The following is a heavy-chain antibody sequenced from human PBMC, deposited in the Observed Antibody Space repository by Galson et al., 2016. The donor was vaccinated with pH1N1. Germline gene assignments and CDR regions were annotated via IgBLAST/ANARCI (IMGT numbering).Heavy chain of an antibody. D-gene: IGHD4-17*01. CDR2: INPRTGDT. Sequence: SVKVSCKASGYTFNSYYVLWVRQAPGQGLEWMGWINPRTGDTSYVQKFQGRVTMTRDTSIGTVYMQLSSLRSDDTAVHYCARVLRTTVFDYWGQGTLVTVSS. J-gene: IGHJ4*02. CDR3: ARVLRTTVFDY. V-gene: IGHV1-2*02. CDR1: GYTFNSYY.